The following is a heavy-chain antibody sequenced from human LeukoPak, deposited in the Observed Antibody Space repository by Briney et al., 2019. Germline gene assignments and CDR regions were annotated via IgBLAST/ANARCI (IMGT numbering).Heavy chain of an antibody. D-gene: IGHD6-19*01. CDR3: ARADSSGWYRYFDY. Sequence: AETLSLTCTVSGGSISSYYWSWIRQPPGKGLEWIVYIYTSGSTNYNPSLKSRVTISVDTSKNQFSLKLSSVTAADTAVYYCARADSSGWYRYFDYWGQGTLVTVSS. V-gene: IGHV4-4*09. CDR1: GGSISSYY. J-gene: IGHJ4*02. CDR2: IYTSGST.